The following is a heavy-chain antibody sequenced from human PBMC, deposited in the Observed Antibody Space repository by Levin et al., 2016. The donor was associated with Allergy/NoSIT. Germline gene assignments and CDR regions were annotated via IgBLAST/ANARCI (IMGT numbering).Heavy chain of an antibody. V-gene: IGHV4-39*01. J-gene: IGHJ4*02. Sequence: GSLRLSCTVSGGSIRTHNHFWGWIRQAPGKGLEWIGSVYYSGNTYYNPSLKGRVTISVDRSRNQVSLNLTSVTATDTAVYSCARYRGVDYYFEYWGQGILVTVSS. CDR1: GGSIRTHNHF. D-gene: IGHD5-12*01. CDR2: VYYSGNT. CDR3: ARYRGVDYYFEY.